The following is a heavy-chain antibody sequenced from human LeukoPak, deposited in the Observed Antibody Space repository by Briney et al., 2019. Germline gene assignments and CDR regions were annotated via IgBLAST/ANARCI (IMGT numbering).Heavy chain of an antibody. D-gene: IGHD6-19*01. J-gene: IGHJ4*02. Sequence: GGSLRLSCAASGFTFSSYGMHWARQAPGKGLEWVAFIRYDGSNKYYADSVKGRFTISRDNSKNTLYLQMNSLRAEDTAVYYCAKDLEAVAGADYWGQGTLVTVSS. CDR1: GFTFSSYG. V-gene: IGHV3-30*02. CDR2: IRYDGSNK. CDR3: AKDLEAVAGADY.